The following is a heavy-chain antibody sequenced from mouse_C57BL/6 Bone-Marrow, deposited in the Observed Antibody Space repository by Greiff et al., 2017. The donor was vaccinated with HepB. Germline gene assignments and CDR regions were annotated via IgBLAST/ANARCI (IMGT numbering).Heavy chain of an antibody. CDR1: GYTFTDYY. Sequence: EVQLQQSGPELVKPGASVKISCKASGYTFTDYYMNWVKQSHGKSLEWIGDINPNNGGTSYNQKFKGKATLTVDKSSSTAYMELRSLTSEDSAVYYCAREEYHSNAFAYWGQGTLVTVSA. V-gene: IGHV1-26*01. CDR3: AREEYHSNAFAY. CDR2: INPNNGGT. D-gene: IGHD2-5*01. J-gene: IGHJ3*01.